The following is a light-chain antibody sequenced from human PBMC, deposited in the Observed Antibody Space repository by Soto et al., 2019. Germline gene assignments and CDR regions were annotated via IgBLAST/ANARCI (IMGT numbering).Light chain of an antibody. CDR2: EVS. CDR1: SSDVGGYNY. J-gene: IGLJ2*01. Sequence: QSALTQPPSASGSPGQSVTISCIGTSSDVGGYNYVSWYQQHPGKAPKLMIYEVSKRPSGVPDRFSGSKSGNTASLTVSGLQAEDEADYYCSSYAASINLGVFGGGTKVTVL. CDR3: SSYAASINLGV. V-gene: IGLV2-8*01.